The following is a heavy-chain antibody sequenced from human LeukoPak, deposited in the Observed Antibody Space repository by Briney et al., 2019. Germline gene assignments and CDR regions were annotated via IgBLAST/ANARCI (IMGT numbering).Heavy chain of an antibody. CDR1: GGSISSGGYY. CDR2: IYYSGST. Sequence: KPSETLSLTCAVSGGSISSGGYYWSWIRQHPGKGLEWIGYIYYSGSTYYNPSLKSRVTISVDTSKNQFSLKLSSVTAADTAAYYCASHSGSRDAFDIWGQGTMVTVSS. J-gene: IGHJ3*02. D-gene: IGHD1-26*01. CDR3: ASHSGSRDAFDI. V-gene: IGHV4-31*11.